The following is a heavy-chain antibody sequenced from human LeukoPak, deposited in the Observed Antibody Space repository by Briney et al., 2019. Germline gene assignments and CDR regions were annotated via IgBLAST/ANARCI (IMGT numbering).Heavy chain of an antibody. CDR1: GVSISRGGYA. CDR2: IYHSGTT. Sequence: SETLSLTCAVSGVSISRGGYAWNWIRQPPGKGLEWIAYIYHSGTTYYNPSLKSRATISVDTSKNQFSLKLSSVTAADTAVYYCVRGRYSSGWFKDKNWFDPWGQGIPVTVSS. J-gene: IGHJ5*02. CDR3: VRGRYSSGWFKDKNWFDP. D-gene: IGHD6-19*01. V-gene: IGHV4-30-4*07.